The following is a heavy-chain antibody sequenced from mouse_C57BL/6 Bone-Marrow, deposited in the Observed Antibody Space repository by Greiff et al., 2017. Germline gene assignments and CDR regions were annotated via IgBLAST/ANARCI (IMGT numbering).Heavy chain of an antibody. V-gene: IGHV5-17*01. J-gene: IGHJ4*01. CDR2: ISRDSSTI. Sequence: EVQGVESGGGLVKPGGSLKLSCAASGFTFTDYGMHWVRQAPEKGLEWVAYISRDSSTIYYADTVKGRFTISRDNATSTLFLKRTSLRSEETAMYYCARRRGLRRAMDYWGQGTSVTVSS. CDR3: ARRRGLRRAMDY. D-gene: IGHD2-4*01. CDR1: GFTFTDYG.